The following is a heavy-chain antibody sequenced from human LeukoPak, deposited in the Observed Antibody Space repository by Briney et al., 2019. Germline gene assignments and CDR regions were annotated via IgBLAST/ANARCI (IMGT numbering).Heavy chain of an antibody. Sequence: ASVKVSCKASGYTFTSYGISWVRQAPGQGLEWMGGIIPIFGTANYAQKFQGRVTITADESTSTAYMELSSLRSEDTAVYYCARTSHHDFWSGYEDYWGQGTLVTVSS. CDR3: ARTSHHDFWSGYEDY. CDR2: IIPIFGTA. D-gene: IGHD3-3*01. CDR1: GYTFTSYG. J-gene: IGHJ4*02. V-gene: IGHV1-69*13.